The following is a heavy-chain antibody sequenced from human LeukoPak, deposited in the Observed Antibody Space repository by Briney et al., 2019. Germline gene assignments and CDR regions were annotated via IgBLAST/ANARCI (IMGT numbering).Heavy chain of an antibody. CDR2: IFYNGDT. J-gene: IGHJ3*02. V-gene: IGHV4-59*01. CDR1: GGSMSSFY. D-gene: IGHD6-13*01. CDR3: ARDRLEGLAAAGPGWAFDI. Sequence: SETLSLTCSVSGGSMSSFYWSWIRQTPGKGLEWVGYIFYNGDTTYNTSLKSRVTISLDTSKNQFSLRLTSVTAADTAVYYCARDRLEGLAAAGPGWAFDIWGQGTMVTVSS.